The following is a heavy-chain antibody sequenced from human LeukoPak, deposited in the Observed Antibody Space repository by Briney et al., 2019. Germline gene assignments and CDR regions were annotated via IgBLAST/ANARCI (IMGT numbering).Heavy chain of an antibody. CDR1: GGSFSGYY. Sequence: SETLSLTCAVYGGSFSGYYWSWIRQPPGKGLEWFGEINHSGSTNYNPSLKSRVTISVDTSKNQFSLKLSSVTAADTAVYYCARGWRGAARPPRPVDYWGQGTLVTVSS. D-gene: IGHD6-6*01. V-gene: IGHV4-34*01. CDR2: INHSGST. J-gene: IGHJ4*02. CDR3: ARGWRGAARPPRPVDY.